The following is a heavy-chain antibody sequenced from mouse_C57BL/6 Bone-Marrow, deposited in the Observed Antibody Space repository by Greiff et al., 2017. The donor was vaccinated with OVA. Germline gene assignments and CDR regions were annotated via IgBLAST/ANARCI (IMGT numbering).Heavy chain of an antibody. CDR2: INPNNGGT. J-gene: IGHJ3*01. CDR3: ARRPITTVPRGFAY. CDR1: GYTFTDYY. D-gene: IGHD1-1*01. Sequence: EVQLQQSGPELVKPGASVKISCKASGYTFTDYYMNWVKQSHGKSLEWIGDINPNNGGTSYNQKFKGKATLTVDKSSSTAYMELRSLTSEDSAVYYCARRPITTVPRGFAYWGQGTLVTVSA. V-gene: IGHV1-26*01.